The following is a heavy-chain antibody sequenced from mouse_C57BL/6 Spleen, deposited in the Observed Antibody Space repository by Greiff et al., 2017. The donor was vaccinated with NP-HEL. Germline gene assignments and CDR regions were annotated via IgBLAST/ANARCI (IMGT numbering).Heavy chain of an antibody. CDR1: GFSLTSYG. CDR3: ARSHYGNYVGFFDY. CDR2: LWSGGST. Sequence: VQLVESGPGLVQPSQSLSITCTVSGFSLTSYGVHWVRQSPGKGLEWLGVLWSGGSTDYNAAFISRLSISKDNTKSQVFFKMNSLQADDTAIYYCARSHYGNYVGFFDYWGQGTTLTVSS. J-gene: IGHJ2*01. D-gene: IGHD2-1*01. V-gene: IGHV2-2*01.